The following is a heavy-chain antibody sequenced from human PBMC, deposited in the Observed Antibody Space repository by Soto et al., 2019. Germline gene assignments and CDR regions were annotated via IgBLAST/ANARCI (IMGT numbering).Heavy chain of an antibody. D-gene: IGHD4-17*01. J-gene: IGHJ4*02. CDR3: ARELWGYYGDYVPVFDFDY. Sequence: GGSLRLSCAPSGFTFSSYSMNWVRQAPGKGLEWVSYISSSSSTIYYADSVKGRFTISRDNAKNSLYLQMNSLRDEDTAVYYCARELWGYYGDYVPVFDFDYWGQGTLVTVSS. CDR2: ISSSSSTI. CDR1: GFTFSSYS. V-gene: IGHV3-48*02.